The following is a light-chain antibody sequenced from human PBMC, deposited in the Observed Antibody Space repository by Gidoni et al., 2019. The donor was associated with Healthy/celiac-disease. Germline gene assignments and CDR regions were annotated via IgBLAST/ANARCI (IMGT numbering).Light chain of an antibody. CDR3: QQRSNWPSWT. CDR2: DAS. CDR1: QSVSSY. J-gene: IGKJ1*01. V-gene: IGKV3-11*01. Sequence: EIVLPHSPATLSLSPGEIATLSCRASQSVSSYLAWYQQKPGQAPRLLIYDASNRATGIPARFSGSGSGTDFTLTISSLEPEDFAVYYCQQRSNWPSWTFGQGTKVEIK.